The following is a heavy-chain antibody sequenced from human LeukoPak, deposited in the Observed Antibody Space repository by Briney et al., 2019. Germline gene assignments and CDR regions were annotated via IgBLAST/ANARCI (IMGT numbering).Heavy chain of an antibody. V-gene: IGHV1-2*02. D-gene: IGHD3-16*02. J-gene: IGHJ4*02. CDR3: ARDSGWGNYRSVDYFDY. Sequence: GASVKVSCKASGYTFTSYYIHWVRQAPGQGLEWLGSIFPNTGDTRYAQKFQGRVTMTRDTSRSTASMDLRRLKSDDSAVYYCARDSGWGNYRSVDYFDYWGQGTLVTVSS. CDR1: GYTFTSYY. CDR2: IFPNTGDT.